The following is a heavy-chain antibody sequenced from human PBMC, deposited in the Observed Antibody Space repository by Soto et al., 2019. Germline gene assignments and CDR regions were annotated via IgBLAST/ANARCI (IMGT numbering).Heavy chain of an antibody. Sequence: ASVKVSCKASGYTFTSYGISWVRQAPGQGLEWMGWISAYNGNTNYAQKLQGRVTMTTDTSTSTAYMELRSLRSDDTAVYYCARESGFEPYGSGSYYDYWGQGTLVTVSS. CDR3: ARESGFEPYGSGSYYDY. D-gene: IGHD3-10*01. J-gene: IGHJ4*02. CDR1: GYTFTSYG. V-gene: IGHV1-18*01. CDR2: ISAYNGNT.